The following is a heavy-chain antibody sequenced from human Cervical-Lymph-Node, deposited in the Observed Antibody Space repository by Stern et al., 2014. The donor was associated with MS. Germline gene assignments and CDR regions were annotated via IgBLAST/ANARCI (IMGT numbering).Heavy chain of an antibody. CDR2: IYWDVDK. Sequence: VTLRESGPTLVKPTQTVTLTCTLSGFSVATAGVGVGWIRQPPGKALEWLALIYWDVDKLYSPSLKNRLTIIKDTSKNQVVLTMTNVDPVDTATYYCAHSRVKYCRGGTCYSSLFDYWGQGTLVTVSS. CDR3: AHSRVKYCRGGTCYSSLFDY. D-gene: IGHD2-15*01. CDR1: GFSVATAGVG. J-gene: IGHJ4*02. V-gene: IGHV2-5*02.